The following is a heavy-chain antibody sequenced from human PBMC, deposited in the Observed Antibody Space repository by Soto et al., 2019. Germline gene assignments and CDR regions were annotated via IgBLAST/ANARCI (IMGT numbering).Heavy chain of an antibody. J-gene: IGHJ6*02. CDR1: GYTFTGYY. D-gene: IGHD4-17*01. V-gene: IGHV1-2*02. CDR2: INPNSGGT. Sequence: ASVKVSCKASGYTFTGYYMHWVRQAPGQGLEWMGWINPNSGGTNYAQKFQGRVTMTRDTSISTAYMELSRLRSDDTAVYYCARSTVTYGSYGMDVWGQGTTVTVSS. CDR3: ARSTVTYGSYGMDV.